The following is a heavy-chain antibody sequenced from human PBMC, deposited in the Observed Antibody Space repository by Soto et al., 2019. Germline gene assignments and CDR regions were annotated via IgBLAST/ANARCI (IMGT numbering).Heavy chain of an antibody. CDR3: ASWAYDH. D-gene: IGHD3-22*01. CDR2: ISSGSSYI. Sequence: EVQLVESGGGLVKPGGSLRLSCAASGFTFTTYSMNWVRQAPGKGLEWVSSISSGSSYIYYADSVKGRFTISSDNAKNSLYLQMNSLRGEDTALYSCASWAYDHWGQGTLVTVSS. V-gene: IGHV3-21*01. J-gene: IGHJ4*02. CDR1: GFTFTTYS.